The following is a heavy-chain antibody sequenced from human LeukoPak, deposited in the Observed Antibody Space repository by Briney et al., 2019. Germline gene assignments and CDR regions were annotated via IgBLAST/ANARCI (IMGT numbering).Heavy chain of an antibody. CDR2: ISCTGTDI. J-gene: IGHJ3*02. CDR1: RFTFSTYN. CDR3: VRNDGDXXFDI. V-gene: IGHV3-21*05. D-gene: IGHD4-17*01. Sequence: GGSLRLSCAASRFTFSTYNMNWVRQAPGRGLEWVSYISCTGTDIYSRDSAKGLFTISRDKAKNSLFLHMTNTRAEDMAVYYGVRNDGDXXFDICGQGXMVTVSS.